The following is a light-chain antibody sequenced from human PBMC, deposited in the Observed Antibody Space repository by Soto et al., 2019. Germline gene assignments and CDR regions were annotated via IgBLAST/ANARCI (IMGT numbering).Light chain of an antibody. J-gene: IGKJ1*01. CDR3: QHYNNWPPWT. V-gene: IGKV3-15*01. CDR1: QIVSSD. Sequence: EIVLTQSPGTLSLSPGERATLSCRASQIVSSDHLAWYQQKPGQAPRLLIYGASTRATGIPARFSGSGSGTEFALTISSLQSEDFAVYYCQHYNNWPPWTFGQGTKVEIK. CDR2: GAS.